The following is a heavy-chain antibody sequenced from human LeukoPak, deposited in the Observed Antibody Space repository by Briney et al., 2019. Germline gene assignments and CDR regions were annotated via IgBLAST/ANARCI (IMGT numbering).Heavy chain of an antibody. J-gene: IGHJ4*02. CDR3: AVRNRSSWSPFDF. V-gene: IGHV1-18*01. CDR1: GYXFTNYG. CDR2: ISAYNGDT. D-gene: IGHD6-13*01. Sequence: ASVKVSCKASGYXFTNYGISWVRQAPGQGLKWMGWISAYNGDTNYAQKLQGRVTMTTDTSTSTAYMELRSLRSDDTAVYYCAVRNRSSWSPFDFWGQGTLVTVSS.